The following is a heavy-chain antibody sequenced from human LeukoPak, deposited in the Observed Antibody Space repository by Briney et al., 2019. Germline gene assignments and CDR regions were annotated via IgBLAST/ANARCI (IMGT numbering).Heavy chain of an antibody. V-gene: IGHV1-2*02. CDR1: VYTFAGYY. D-gene: IGHD6-19*01. CDR3: ARDGSGEVY. J-gene: IGHJ4*02. CDR2: INPNSGGT. Sequence: ASVKVSCKASVYTFAGYYMHWVRQAPGHGLEWMGWINPNSGGTNYAQKFQRRVTMTRDTSISTAYMELSRLRSDDTAVYYCARDGSGEVYWGQGTLVTVSS.